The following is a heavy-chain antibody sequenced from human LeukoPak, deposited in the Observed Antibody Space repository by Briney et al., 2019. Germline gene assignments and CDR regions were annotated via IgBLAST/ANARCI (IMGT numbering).Heavy chain of an antibody. D-gene: IGHD4-23*01. CDR2: IWHDGSNK. V-gene: IGHV3-33*01. CDR3: ARDSASVASDALDI. Sequence: PGGSLRLSCAASGFTFSSYGMHWVRQAPGKGLEWVAVIWHDGSNKYYADSVKGRFTISRDNSKNTLYLQMNSLRAEDTAVYYCARDSASVASDALDIWGQGTMVTVSS. CDR1: GFTFSSYG. J-gene: IGHJ3*02.